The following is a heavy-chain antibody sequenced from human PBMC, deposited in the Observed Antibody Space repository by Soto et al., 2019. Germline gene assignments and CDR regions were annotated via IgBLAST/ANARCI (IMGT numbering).Heavy chain of an antibody. D-gene: IGHD3-22*01. CDR2: IAGIGLNT. CDR3: VKDARIYFDGAGSHGAFDS. Sequence: SCKASGYTFTSYGISWVRQAPGKGLEWVSAIAGIGLNTYYADSVRGRFTISRENSKSTLFLEMSSLRVEDTAVYYCVKDARIYFDGAGSHGAFDSWGQGSLITVSS. CDR1: GYTFTSYG. J-gene: IGHJ4*02. V-gene: IGHV3-23*01.